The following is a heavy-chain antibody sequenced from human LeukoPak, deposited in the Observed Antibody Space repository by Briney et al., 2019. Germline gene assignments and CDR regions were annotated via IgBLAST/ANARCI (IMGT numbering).Heavy chain of an antibody. Sequence: GASVKVSCKASGYTFTGYYIHWVRQAPGQGLEWMGWINPNSGGTNYAQKFQGRVTMTRDTSISTAYMELSRLRSDDTAVYYCARGPKPYDYVWGSYRFWGQGTLVTVSS. V-gene: IGHV1-2*02. J-gene: IGHJ4*02. CDR1: GYTFTGYY. CDR2: INPNSGGT. D-gene: IGHD3-16*02. CDR3: ARGPKPYDYVWGSYRF.